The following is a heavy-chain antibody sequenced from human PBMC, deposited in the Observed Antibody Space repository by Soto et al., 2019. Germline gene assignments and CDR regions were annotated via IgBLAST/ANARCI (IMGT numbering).Heavy chain of an antibody. CDR1: GFTFSSYA. CDR2: ISGSGGST. Sequence: EVQLLESGGGSVQPGGSLRLSCAASGFTFSSYAMSWVRQAPGKGLEWVSAISGSGGSTYYADSVKGRFTISRDNSKNTLYLQMNSLRAGDTAVYYCATGRGVNFYYGMDVWGQGTTVTVSS. V-gene: IGHV3-23*01. J-gene: IGHJ6*02. CDR3: ATGRGVNFYYGMDV. D-gene: IGHD3-10*01.